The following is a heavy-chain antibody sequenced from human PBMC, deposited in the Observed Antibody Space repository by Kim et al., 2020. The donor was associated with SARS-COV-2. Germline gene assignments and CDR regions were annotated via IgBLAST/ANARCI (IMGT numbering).Heavy chain of an antibody. CDR3: ARDKWERTLDN. J-gene: IGHJ4*02. CDR2: IWSDGSQK. CDR1: GLTFRSSG. D-gene: IGHD1-26*01. Sequence: GGSLRLSCEASGLTFRSSGMHWVRQGPGKGLEWVAMIWSDGSQKHYAESLKARFTISRDYSENTVYLQMDSLRAEDTAVYYCARDKWERTLDNWGQGTLVTVSS. V-gene: IGHV3-33*01.